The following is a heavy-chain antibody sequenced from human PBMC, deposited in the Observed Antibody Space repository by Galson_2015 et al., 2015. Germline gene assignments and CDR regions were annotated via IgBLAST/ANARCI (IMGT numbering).Heavy chain of an antibody. Sequence: SLRLSCAASGFTFSSFGMNWVRQAPGKGLEWVSYISSGITSSTIYYADSVKGRFTISRDNAKNSLYLQINSLRDEDTAVYYCARQRIGYYDYWGQGTLVTVSS. CDR1: GFTFSSFG. V-gene: IGHV3-48*02. CDR2: ISSGITSSTI. J-gene: IGHJ4*02. D-gene: IGHD3-3*01. CDR3: ARQRIGYYDY.